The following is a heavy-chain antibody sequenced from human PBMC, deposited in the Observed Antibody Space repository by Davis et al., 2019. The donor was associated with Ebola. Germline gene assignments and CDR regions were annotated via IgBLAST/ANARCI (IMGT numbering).Heavy chain of an antibody. CDR3: ARQVSNYWYFDL. CDR2: IYPVDSDT. D-gene: IGHD2/OR15-2a*01. V-gene: IGHV5-51*01. CDR1: CYSFTSYW. Sequence: GESPNTSCQCSCYSFTSYWLGWVRQMPGKGLEWMGIIYPVDSDTRYSPSFQGQVTISADKSISTAYLQWSSLKASDTAMYYCARQVSNYWYFDLWGRGTLVTVSS. J-gene: IGHJ2*01.